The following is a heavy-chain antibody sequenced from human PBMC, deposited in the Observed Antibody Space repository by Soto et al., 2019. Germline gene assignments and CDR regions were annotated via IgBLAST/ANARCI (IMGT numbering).Heavy chain of an antibody. D-gene: IGHD2-2*02. CDR3: AKDHGXPAAIVRNYYYYYGMDV. CDR1: GFTFSGYA. V-gene: IGHV3-23*01. J-gene: IGHJ6*02. CDR2: ISGSGGST. Sequence: PGGSLRLSCAASGFTFSGYAMSWVRQAPGKGLEWVSAISGSGGSTYYADSVKGRFTISRDNSKNTLYLQMNSLRAEDTAVYYCAKDHGXPAAIVRNYYYYYGMDVWGQGTTVTVSS.